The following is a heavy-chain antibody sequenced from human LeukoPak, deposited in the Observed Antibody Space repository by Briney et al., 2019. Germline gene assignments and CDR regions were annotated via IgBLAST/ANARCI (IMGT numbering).Heavy chain of an antibody. CDR2: ISGSGGST. CDR1: GFTFSSYV. CDR3: AKVLSQYQLLHGFDY. D-gene: IGHD2-2*01. V-gene: IGHV3-23*01. Sequence: GGSLRLSCAASGFTFSSYVMSWVRQAPGKGLEWVSAISGSGGSTYYADSVKGRFTISRDNSKNTLYLQMNSLRAEDTAVYYCAKVLSQYQLLHGFDYWGQGTLVTVSS. J-gene: IGHJ4*02.